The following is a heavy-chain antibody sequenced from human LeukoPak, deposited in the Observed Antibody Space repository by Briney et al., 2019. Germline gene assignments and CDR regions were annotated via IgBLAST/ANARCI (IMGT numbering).Heavy chain of an antibody. Sequence: SETLSLTCTVSGGSMSNYYWSWVRQPPGKGLEWIGYVNYSGSTNYNPSLMSRVTISVDTSKNQFSLKLSSVTAADTAVYYCARDPRSHSISWYWYFDFWGRGTLVTVSS. CDR1: GGSMSNYY. CDR3: ARDPRSHSISWYWYFDF. CDR2: VNYSGST. V-gene: IGHV4-59*01. D-gene: IGHD6-13*01. J-gene: IGHJ2*01.